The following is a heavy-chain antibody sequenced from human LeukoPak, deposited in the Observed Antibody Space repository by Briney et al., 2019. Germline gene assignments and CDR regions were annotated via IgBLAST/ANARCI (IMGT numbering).Heavy chain of an antibody. V-gene: IGHV4-59*01. CDR2: TSYSWTT. J-gene: IGHJ4*02. CDR3: ARDRGNYFDY. Sequence: SDTLSLTCTVSGGSISSYYWSWIRQPPGKGLEWIAYTSYSWTTNYNASLKSRVTISVATSKNQFSLKLRSVTAPDTAVYYCARDRGNYFDYWGQGTLVTVSS. CDR1: GGSISSYY. D-gene: IGHD6-13*01.